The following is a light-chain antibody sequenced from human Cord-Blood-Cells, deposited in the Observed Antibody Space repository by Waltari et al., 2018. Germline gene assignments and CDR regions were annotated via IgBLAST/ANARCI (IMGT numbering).Light chain of an antibody. CDR1: QCISIY. Sequence: DIQMTQSLSSLSASVGDRVTITCRASQCISIYLNLYQQKPGKAPKLLIYAASSLQSGVPSMFSGSGSGTDFTLTISSLQPEDFATYYCQQSYSTPKTFGQGTKVEIK. V-gene: IGKV1-39*01. CDR2: AAS. CDR3: QQSYSTPKT. J-gene: IGKJ1*01.